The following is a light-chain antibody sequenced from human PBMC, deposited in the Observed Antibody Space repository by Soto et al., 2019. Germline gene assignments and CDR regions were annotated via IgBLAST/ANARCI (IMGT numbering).Light chain of an antibody. CDR3: QQYDNWPLT. CDR2: NPS. CDR1: QSVSAN. Sequence: EIVMTQSPATLSVSPGARATLSCRARQSVSANLAWYQQKPGQAPKLPLYNPSTRVTGIPASFSGSGSGTDFTVTISSLQSEGFASYYCQQYDNWPLTFGGGTRVEVK. J-gene: IGKJ4*01. V-gene: IGKV3-15*01.